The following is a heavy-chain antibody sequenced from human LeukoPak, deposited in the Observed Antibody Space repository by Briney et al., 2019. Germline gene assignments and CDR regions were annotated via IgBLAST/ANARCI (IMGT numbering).Heavy chain of an antibody. J-gene: IGHJ3*02. Sequence: SVKVSCKASGGTFSSYAISWVRQAPGQGLEWMGGIIPIFGTANYAQKFQGRVTITTDESTSTAYMELSSPRSEDTAVYYCARDLLNPDYYDSSGYSSGAFDIWGQGTMVTVSS. D-gene: IGHD3-22*01. V-gene: IGHV1-69*05. CDR1: GGTFSSYA. CDR3: ARDLLNPDYYDSSGYSSGAFDI. CDR2: IIPIFGTA.